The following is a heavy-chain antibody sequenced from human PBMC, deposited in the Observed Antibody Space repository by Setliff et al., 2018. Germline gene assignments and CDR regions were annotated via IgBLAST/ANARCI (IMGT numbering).Heavy chain of an antibody. J-gene: IGHJ4*02. D-gene: IGHD1-26*01. CDR1: GFTFSNSD. CDR2: VSWNGGRT. V-gene: IGHV3-35*01. CDR3: VRVIVGATTTDY. Sequence: GSLRLSCAASGFTFSNSDMNWVRQAPGKGLEWVSGVSWNGGRTHYADSVKGRFIISRDNSRNFLYQQMNSLRPEDMAVYYCVRVIVGATTTDYWGQGTLVTVSS.